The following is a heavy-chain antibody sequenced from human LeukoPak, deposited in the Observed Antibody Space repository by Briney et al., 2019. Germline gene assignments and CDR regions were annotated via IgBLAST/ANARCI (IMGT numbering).Heavy chain of an antibody. Sequence: PSETLSLTCAVSGGSISSGGYPWSWIRQPPGKGLEWIGYIYHSGSTYYNPSLKSRVTISVDRSKNQFSLKLSSVTAADTAVYYCARAPMVRGVIIGWFDPWGQGTLVTVSS. CDR2: IYHSGST. V-gene: IGHV4-30-2*01. CDR3: ARAPMVRGVIIGWFDP. J-gene: IGHJ5*02. CDR1: GGSISSGGYP. D-gene: IGHD3-10*01.